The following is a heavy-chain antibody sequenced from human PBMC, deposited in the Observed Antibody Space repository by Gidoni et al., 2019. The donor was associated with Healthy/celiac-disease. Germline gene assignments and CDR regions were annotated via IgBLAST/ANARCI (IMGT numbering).Heavy chain of an antibody. D-gene: IGHD5-18*01. V-gene: IGHV4-34*01. CDR1: GGSFSGYY. CDR3: ARGRLATAMVTNTKIFDY. J-gene: IGHJ4*02. Sequence: QVQLQQWGAGLLKPSETLSLTCAVYGGSFSGYYWSWIRQPPGKGLEWIGEINHSGSTNYNPSLKSRVTISVDTSKNQFSLKLSSVTAADTAVYYCARGRLATAMVTNTKIFDYWGQGTLVTVSS. CDR2: INHSGST.